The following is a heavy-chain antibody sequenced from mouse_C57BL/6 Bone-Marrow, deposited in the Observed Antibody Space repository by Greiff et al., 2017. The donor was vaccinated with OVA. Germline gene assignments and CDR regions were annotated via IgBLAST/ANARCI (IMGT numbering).Heavy chain of an antibody. CDR1: GYTFTSYW. CDR3: ARRGGTGGYFDY. D-gene: IGHD3-3*01. Sequence: VKLQQPGAELVKPGASVKLSCKASGYTFTSYWMHWVKQRPGQGLEWIGMIHPNSGSTNYNEKFKSKATLTVDKSSSTAYMQLSSLTSEDSAVYYCARRGGTGGYFDYWGQGTTLTVSS. V-gene: IGHV1-64*01. J-gene: IGHJ2*01. CDR2: IHPNSGST.